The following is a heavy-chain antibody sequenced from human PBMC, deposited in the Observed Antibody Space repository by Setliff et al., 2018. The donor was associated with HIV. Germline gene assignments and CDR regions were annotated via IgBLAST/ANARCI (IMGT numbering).Heavy chain of an antibody. CDR1: GYTLTSYG. CDR2: ISAYNGNT. V-gene: IGHV1-18*01. CDR3: ARDQGSGWYYYYYGMDV. D-gene: IGHD6-19*01. J-gene: IGHJ6*02. Sequence: GASVKVSCKASGYTLTSYGISWVRQAPGQGLEWMGWISAYNGNTNYAQKLQGRVTMTTDTSTSTAYMELRSLRSDDTAVYYCARDQGSGWYYYYYGMDVWGQGTTVTVS.